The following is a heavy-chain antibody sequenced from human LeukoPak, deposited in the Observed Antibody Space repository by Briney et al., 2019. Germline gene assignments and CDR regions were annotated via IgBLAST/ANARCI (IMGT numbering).Heavy chain of an antibody. CDR1: GFSLSTSGVG. CDR2: IYWDDDK. D-gene: IGHD3-9*01. Sequence: ESGPTQVNPTQTLTLTCTFSGFSLSTSGVGVGWIRQPPGKALEWLGLIYWDDDKRYSPSLKRRMTITKATSKKQVVLRMTKMDPVDTATYYCTHRRYDILTGYSAFDYWGQGTLVTVSS. CDR3: THRRYDILTGYSAFDY. J-gene: IGHJ4*02. V-gene: IGHV2-5*02.